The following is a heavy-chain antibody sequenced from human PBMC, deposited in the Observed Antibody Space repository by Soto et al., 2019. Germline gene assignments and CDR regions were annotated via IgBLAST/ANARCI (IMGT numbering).Heavy chain of an antibody. CDR1: GFTFSNSW. Sequence: EVQLVESGGGLVKPGGSLRLSCAASGFTFSNSWMNWVRQAPGKGLEWVGRIKSKTDSVATDSAAPVKGRFTISRDDSRNTLYLQMSRLITEDTAVYYCTTVGAHHGDFYYWGQGTLVTVSS. J-gene: IGHJ4*02. V-gene: IGHV3-15*07. D-gene: IGHD1-26*01. CDR3: TTVGAHHGDFYY. CDR2: IKSKTDSVAT.